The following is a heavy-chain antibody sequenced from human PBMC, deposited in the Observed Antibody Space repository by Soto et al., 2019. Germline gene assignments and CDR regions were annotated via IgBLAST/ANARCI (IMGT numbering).Heavy chain of an antibody. D-gene: IGHD2-15*01. V-gene: IGHV3-64D*06. CDR3: VIGPVVVVAAIFDD. CDR1: GFTFSSYA. CDR2: ISSNGGST. Sequence: GGYPRLSCSASGFTFSSYAMHWVRQAPGKGLEYVSAISSNGGSTYYADSVKGRFTISRDNSKNTLYLQMSSLRAEDTAVYYCVIGPVVVVAAIFDDCGQRSRGTVSS. J-gene: IGHJ4*02.